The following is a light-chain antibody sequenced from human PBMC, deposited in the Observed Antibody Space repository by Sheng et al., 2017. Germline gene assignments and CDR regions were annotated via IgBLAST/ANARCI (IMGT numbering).Light chain of an antibody. CDR3: QQYYSNSRT. J-gene: IGKJ2*01. CDR1: QSINSW. V-gene: IGKV1-5*03. Sequence: DIQMTQSPSTLSASVGDRVTITCRASQSINSWLAWYQQKPGKAPKLLIYKASTLESGVPSRFSGSGSGTEFTLTISSLQPDDFATYYCQQYYSNSRTFGQGTKLEI. CDR2: KAS.